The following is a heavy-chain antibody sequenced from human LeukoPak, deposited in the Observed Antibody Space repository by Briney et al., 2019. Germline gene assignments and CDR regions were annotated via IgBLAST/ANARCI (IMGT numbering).Heavy chain of an antibody. J-gene: IGHJ4*02. D-gene: IGHD2-15*01. V-gene: IGHV1-46*01. CDR3: ARDYCSGGSCYSGSGVDY. CDR2: INPSGGST. Sequence: GASVKVSCKASGYSFTSYYMHWLRQAPGQGLEWMGIINPSGGSTSYAQKFRGRVTMTRDTSTSTVYMELSSLRSEDTAVYYCARDYCSGGSCYSGSGVDYWGQGTLVTVSS. CDR1: GYSFTSYY.